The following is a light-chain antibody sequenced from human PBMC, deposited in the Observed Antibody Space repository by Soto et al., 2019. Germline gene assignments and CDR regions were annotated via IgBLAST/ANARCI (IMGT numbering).Light chain of an antibody. V-gene: IGLV1-44*01. CDR2: SND. CDR1: SSNIGSNT. Sequence: QSVLTQPPSASGTPGQRVTISCSGSSSNIGSNTVNWYQHLPGTAPKLLIYSNDQRPSGVPDRFSGSKSGTSASLAISGLQSEDEADYYCAAWDDSLNGVVFGGGTKLTAL. J-gene: IGLJ2*01. CDR3: AAWDDSLNGVV.